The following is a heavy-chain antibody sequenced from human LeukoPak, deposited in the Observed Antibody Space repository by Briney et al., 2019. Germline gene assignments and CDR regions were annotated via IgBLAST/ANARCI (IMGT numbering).Heavy chain of an antibody. CDR3: AKDRVAIFGVVTTHWFDP. J-gene: IGHJ5*02. CDR1: GFTFSSYA. V-gene: IGHV3-23*01. CDR2: ITSSGDNT. D-gene: IGHD3-3*01. Sequence: KTGGSLRLSCAASGFTFSSYAMNWVRRAPGKGLEWVSGITSSGDNTYYADSVKGRFTISRDNSKKTLWLQLNSLRVEDTAVYYCAKDRVAIFGVVTTHWFDPWGQGTLVTVSS.